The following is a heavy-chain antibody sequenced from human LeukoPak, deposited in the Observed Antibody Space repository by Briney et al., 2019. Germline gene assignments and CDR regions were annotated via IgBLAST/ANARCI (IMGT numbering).Heavy chain of an antibody. CDR1: GFTFSSYP. Sequence: GGSLRLSCAASGFTFSSYPMNWVRQAPGKGLEWVSSISSSSTYTFYADSVKGRFTISRDNAKNSLYLQMNSLRAEDTAVYYCAREAAFDMWGHGTMVTVSS. V-gene: IGHV3-21*06. J-gene: IGHJ3*02. CDR3: AREAAFDM. CDR2: ISSSSTYT.